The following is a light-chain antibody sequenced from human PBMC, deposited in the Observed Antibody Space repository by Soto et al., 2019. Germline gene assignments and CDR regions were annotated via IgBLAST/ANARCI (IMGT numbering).Light chain of an antibody. CDR3: QQYNSYSRT. CDR2: AAS. V-gene: IGKV1-5*01. Sequence: DIQMTQSPSTLSASVVDRVTITCRASHSISSWLAWYQQKPGKAPKLLIFAASTLVRGVPSRFSGRGSGTEFTLTISSLQADDFATYYCQQYNSYSRTFGQGTKVDIK. J-gene: IGKJ1*01. CDR1: HSISSW.